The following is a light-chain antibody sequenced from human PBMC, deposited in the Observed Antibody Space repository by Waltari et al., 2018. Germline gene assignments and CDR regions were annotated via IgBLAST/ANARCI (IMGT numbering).Light chain of an antibody. J-gene: IGKJ1*01. CDR1: QSVFYMSDNKNY. CDR2: WAS. V-gene: IGKV4-1*01. CDR3: QQYYRSRT. Sequence: DIVMTQSPDSLAVSLGERATIDCKSSQSVFYMSDNKNYPAWYQHKPGQPPKLLFYWASTREAGVPDRFSASGSGTDFTLTINNLQAEDVAVYYCQQYYRSRTFGQGTKVEIK.